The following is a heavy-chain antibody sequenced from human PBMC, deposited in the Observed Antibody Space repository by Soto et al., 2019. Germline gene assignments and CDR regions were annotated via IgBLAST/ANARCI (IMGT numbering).Heavy chain of an antibody. J-gene: IGHJ5*02. CDR2: INSDGSST. CDR3: ARDQRSATGWLSEPLNWFDP. CDR1: GFTFSSYW. D-gene: IGHD1-1*01. Sequence: GGSLRLSCAASGFTFSSYWMHWVRQAPGKGLVWVSRINSDGSSTSYADSVKGRFTISRDNPKNTLYLQMNSLRAEDTAVYYCARDQRSATGWLSEPLNWFDPWGQGTLVTVSS. V-gene: IGHV3-74*01.